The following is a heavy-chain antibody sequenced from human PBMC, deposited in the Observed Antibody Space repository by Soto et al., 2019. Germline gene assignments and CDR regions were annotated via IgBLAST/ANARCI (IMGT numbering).Heavy chain of an antibody. Sequence: QVQLVESGGGVVQPGRSLRLSCAVSGFSFSSYGMHWVRQAPGKGLEWVAVISNDGSKKYYADSVKGRFAISRDNSKNMLYLQMNSLRAEDTAMYYCAKAGGKVSTPFDPWGQGTLVTVSS. D-gene: IGHD2-8*01. CDR1: GFSFSSYG. CDR2: ISNDGSKK. CDR3: AKAGGKVSTPFDP. V-gene: IGHV3-30*18. J-gene: IGHJ5*02.